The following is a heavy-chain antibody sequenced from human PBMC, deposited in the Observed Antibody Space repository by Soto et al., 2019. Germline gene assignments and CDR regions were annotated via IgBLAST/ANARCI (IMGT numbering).Heavy chain of an antibody. J-gene: IGHJ5*02. V-gene: IGHV4-34*01. CDR1: GGSFSVYY. CDR2: INHIGST. Sequence: SETLSLTCAVYGGSFSVYYWSWIRQPPGKGLEGIGEINHIGSTNYNPSLKSRVTISVDTSKNQFSLKLSSVTAADTAVYYCARGYPVMVRGVIIKNWFDPWGQGTLVTVSS. CDR3: ARGYPVMVRGVIIKNWFDP. D-gene: IGHD3-10*01.